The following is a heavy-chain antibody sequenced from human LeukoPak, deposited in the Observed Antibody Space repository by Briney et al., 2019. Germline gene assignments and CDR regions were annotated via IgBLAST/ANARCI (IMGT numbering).Heavy chain of an antibody. CDR1: GFTFSSYE. CDR2: ISSSGSTI. CDR3: ARDATTGISAWFDP. V-gene: IGHV3-48*03. Sequence: PGGSLRLSCAASGFTFSSYEMNWVRQAPGKGLEWVSYISSSGSTIYYADSVKGRFTISRDNAKNSLYLQMNSLRAEDTTVYYCARDATTGISAWFDPWGQGTLVTVSS. D-gene: IGHD1-1*01. J-gene: IGHJ5*02.